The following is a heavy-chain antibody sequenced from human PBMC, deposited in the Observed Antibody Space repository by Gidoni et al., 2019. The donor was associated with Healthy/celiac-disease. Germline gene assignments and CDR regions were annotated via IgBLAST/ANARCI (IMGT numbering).Heavy chain of an antibody. J-gene: IGHJ6*03. CDR3: ARTVVVPAALEGYYYYYMDV. Sequence: EVQLVESGGGLVKPGGSLRLSCAASGFPFSSYSMNWVRQAPGKGLEWVSSISSSSSYIYYADSVKGRFTISRDNAKNSLYLQMNSLRAEDTAVYYCARTVVVPAALEGYYYYYMDVWGKGTTVTVSS. CDR2: ISSSSSYI. CDR1: GFPFSSYS. V-gene: IGHV3-21*01. D-gene: IGHD2-2*01.